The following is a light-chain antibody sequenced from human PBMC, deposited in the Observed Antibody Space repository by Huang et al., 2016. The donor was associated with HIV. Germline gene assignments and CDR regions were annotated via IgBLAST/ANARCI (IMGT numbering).Light chain of an antibody. J-gene: IGKJ1*01. V-gene: IGKV3-11*01. CDR3: QQRNNCPLT. Sequence: EVVLTQSPATLFVSPGERATLSCRASQSVSSHLAWYQHKFGQSPRLRIYDASNRATGIPARFRGSGSGTDFTLTISSLEPEDFAVYYCQQRNNCPLTFGQGTKVEIK. CDR2: DAS. CDR1: QSVSSH.